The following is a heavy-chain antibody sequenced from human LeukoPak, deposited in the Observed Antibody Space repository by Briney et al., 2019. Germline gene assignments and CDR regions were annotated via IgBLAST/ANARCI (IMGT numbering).Heavy chain of an antibody. CDR1: GYTFTSYG. D-gene: IGHD4-17*01. CDR2: ISAYNGNT. V-gene: IGHV1-18*01. Sequence: ASVKVSCKASGYTFTSYGISWVRQAPGQGLEWMGWISAYNGNTNYAQKLQGRVTMTTDTSTSTAYMELRSLRSDDTAVYYCARSRDYGDYVIAFDIWGQGTMVTVSS. J-gene: IGHJ3*02. CDR3: ARSRDYGDYVIAFDI.